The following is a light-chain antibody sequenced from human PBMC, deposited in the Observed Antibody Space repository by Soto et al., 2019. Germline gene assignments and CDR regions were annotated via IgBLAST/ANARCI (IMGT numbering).Light chain of an antibody. CDR1: QSVSSSY. Sequence: EIVLTQSPGTLSLSPGERATLSCRANQSVSSSYLAWYQQKPGQAPRLLIYGASSRATGIPDRFSGSGSGTDFTLTISRLEPEDFAVYYCQQYGSSPLGQGTKVEIK. CDR2: GAS. CDR3: QQYGSSP. V-gene: IGKV3-20*01. J-gene: IGKJ1*01.